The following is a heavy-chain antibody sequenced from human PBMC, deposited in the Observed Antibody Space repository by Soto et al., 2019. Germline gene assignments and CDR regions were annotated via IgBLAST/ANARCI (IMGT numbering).Heavy chain of an antibody. D-gene: IGHD3-22*01. J-gene: IGHJ3*02. Sequence: ASVTVSCKASGYTFTGYYMHWVRQAPGQGLEWMGWINPNSGGTNYAQKFQGRVTMTRDTSISTAYMELSRLRSDDTAVYYCATYYYDSSGYDAFDIWGQGTMFTVS. V-gene: IGHV1-2*02. CDR2: INPNSGGT. CDR1: GYTFTGYY. CDR3: ATYYYDSSGYDAFDI.